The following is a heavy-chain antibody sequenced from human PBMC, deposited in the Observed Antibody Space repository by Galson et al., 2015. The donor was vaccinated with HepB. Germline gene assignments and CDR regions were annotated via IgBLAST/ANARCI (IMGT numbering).Heavy chain of an antibody. Sequence: QSGAEVKKPGESLRISCKGSGYSFTNHWISWVRQMPGKGLEWMGTIDPSDSDTKYSPSFQGHVTISADKSISTAYLQWSSLKASDTAMYYCARLTGDILCGMDVWGQGTTVTVSS. V-gene: IGHV5-10-1*01. CDR1: GYSFTNHW. J-gene: IGHJ6*02. CDR2: IDPSDSDT. CDR3: ARLTGDILCGMDV. D-gene: IGHD7-27*01.